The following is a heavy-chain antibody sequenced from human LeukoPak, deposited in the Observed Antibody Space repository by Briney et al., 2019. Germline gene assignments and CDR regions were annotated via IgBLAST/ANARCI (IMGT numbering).Heavy chain of an antibody. Sequence: PSETLSLTCIVSGDSISPYYWSWIRQPPGKGLEWIGYVYHSGTTNYNPSLKSRVTISVDTSKNQFSLKLTSVTAADTAVYYCARGLYDFWSGPLFDYWGQGTLVTVSS. J-gene: IGHJ4*02. CDR3: ARGLYDFWSGPLFDY. CDR2: VYHSGTT. D-gene: IGHD3-3*01. CDR1: GDSISPYY. V-gene: IGHV4-59*01.